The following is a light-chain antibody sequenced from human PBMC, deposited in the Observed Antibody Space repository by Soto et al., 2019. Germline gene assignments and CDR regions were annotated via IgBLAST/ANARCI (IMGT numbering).Light chain of an antibody. CDR3: FYYAGTTNV. CDR1: SSDVGGYNY. V-gene: IGLV2-8*01. J-gene: IGLJ1*01. CDR2: EVN. Sequence: LTRPESTFGSRLLTVTISCTGTSSDVGGYNYVSWYQQHQVKAPKLMSYEVNTRPSGVSDRFYGSKSGTTASLSVSGLQAEDEADYYCFYYAGTTNVFGTALKVTVL.